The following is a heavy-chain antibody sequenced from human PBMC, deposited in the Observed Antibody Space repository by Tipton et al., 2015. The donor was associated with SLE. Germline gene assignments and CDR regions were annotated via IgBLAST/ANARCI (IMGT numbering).Heavy chain of an antibody. D-gene: IGHD2-2*01. CDR3: ARGARCSSTSCSSYYYYGMDV. Sequence: SLRLSCAASGFTFSSYWMHWVRQAPGKGLVWVSRINSDGSSTSYADSVKGRFTISRDNAKNTLYPQMNSLRAEDTAVYYCARGARCSSTSCSSYYYYGMDVWGQGTTVTVSS. CDR1: GFTFSSYW. V-gene: IGHV3-74*01. CDR2: INSDGSST. J-gene: IGHJ6*02.